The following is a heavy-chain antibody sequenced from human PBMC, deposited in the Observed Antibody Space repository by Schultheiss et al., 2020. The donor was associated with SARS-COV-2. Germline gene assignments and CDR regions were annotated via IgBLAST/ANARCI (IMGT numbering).Heavy chain of an antibody. D-gene: IGHD1-26*01. CDR1: GFTFSNAW. CDR2: ITSDGSST. CDR3: ARGHVLGNY. Sequence: GGSLRLSCVASGFTFSNAWMSWVRQAPGKGLEWVSRITSDGSSTTYADSVKGRFTMSRDNAKNTLYVQMNSLRAEDTAVYYCARGHVLGNYWGQGTLVTVSS. J-gene: IGHJ4*02. V-gene: IGHV3-74*01.